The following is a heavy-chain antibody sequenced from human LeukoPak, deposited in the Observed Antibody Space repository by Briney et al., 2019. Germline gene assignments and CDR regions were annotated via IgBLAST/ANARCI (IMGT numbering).Heavy chain of an antibody. CDR1: GFTVSSNY. D-gene: IGHD3-3*01. Sequence: QSGGSLRLSCAASGFTVSSNYMSWVRQAPGKGLEWVSVIYSSGSTYYADSVKGRFTISRDNSKNTLYLQMNSLRAEDTAVYYCARDLTGYYDFWSGHYYYGMDVWGQGTTVTVSS. V-gene: IGHV3-53*01. CDR3: ARDLTGYYDFWSGHYYYGMDV. CDR2: IYSSGST. J-gene: IGHJ6*02.